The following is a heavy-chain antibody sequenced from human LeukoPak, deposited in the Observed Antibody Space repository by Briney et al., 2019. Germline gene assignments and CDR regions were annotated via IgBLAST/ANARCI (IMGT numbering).Heavy chain of an antibody. J-gene: IGHJ4*02. V-gene: IGHV1-69*05. CDR1: GGTFSSYA. Sequence: KVSCKASGGTFSSYAISWVRQAPGQGLEWMGGIIPIFGTANYAQKFQGRVTITTDESTSTAYMELSSPRSEDTAVYYCARGFRYDSSGLTYYFDYWGQGTLVTVSS. CDR3: ARGFRYDSSGLTYYFDY. D-gene: IGHD3-22*01. CDR2: IIPIFGTA.